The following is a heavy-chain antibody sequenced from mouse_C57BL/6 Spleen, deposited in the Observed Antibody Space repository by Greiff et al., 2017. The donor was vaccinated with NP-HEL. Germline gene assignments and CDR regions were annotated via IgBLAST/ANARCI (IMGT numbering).Heavy chain of an antibody. CDR2: IDPETGGT. D-gene: IGHD2-5*01. V-gene: IGHV1-15*01. CDR3: TGYSSYVDY. J-gene: IGHJ2*01. CDR1: GYTFTDYE. Sequence: VPVVESGAELVRPGASVTMSCKASGYTFTDYEMHWVKQTPVHGLDWIGAIDPETGGTAYNQKFKGKAILTADKSSSTAYMELRSLTSEDSAVYYVTGYSSYVDYWGQGTTLTVSS.